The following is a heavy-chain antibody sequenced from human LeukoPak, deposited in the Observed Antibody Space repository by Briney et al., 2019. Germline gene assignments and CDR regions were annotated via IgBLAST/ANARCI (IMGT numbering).Heavy chain of an antibody. J-gene: IGHJ4*02. CDR1: GFTFNTYA. CDR3: ARSLGSGWIHLVEY. V-gene: IGHV3-30*03. CDR2: ISYDGGAK. Sequence: PGGSLRLSCAASGFTFNTYALHWVRQAPGKGLEWVAVISYDGGAKYHADSVKGRFTISRDNSKNTVDLQMYSLRAEDTAVYYCARSLGSGWIHLVEYWGQGTLVTVS. D-gene: IGHD6-19*01.